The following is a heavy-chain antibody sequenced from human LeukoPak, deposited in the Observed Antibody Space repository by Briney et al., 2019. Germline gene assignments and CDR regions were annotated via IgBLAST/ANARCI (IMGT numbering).Heavy chain of an antibody. J-gene: IGHJ4*02. V-gene: IGHV3-9*01. CDR1: GFTFDDYA. Sequence: PGGSLRLSCAASGFTFDDYAMHWVRQAPGKGLEWVSGISWNSGSIGYADSVKGRFTISRDNAKNSLYLQMNSLRAEDTALYYCAKGLATLWFGDGPLDYWGQGTLVTVSS. CDR3: AKGLATLWFGDGPLDY. CDR2: ISWNSGSI. D-gene: IGHD3-10*01.